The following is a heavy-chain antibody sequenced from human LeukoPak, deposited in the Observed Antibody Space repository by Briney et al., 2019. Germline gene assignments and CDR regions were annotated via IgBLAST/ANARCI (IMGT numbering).Heavy chain of an antibody. V-gene: IGHV4-4*02. Sequence: ASETLSLTCTVSGDSINSLDLWSWVRQPPGKGLEWIGEMYLSGTTHSNPSVKSRFTISIDKSKNQFFLNLSSVTAADTTVYYCAGLVGRYSSGLYYYYFDYWGQGTLVTVSS. CDR2: MYLSGTT. CDR1: GDSINSLDL. D-gene: IGHD3-22*01. CDR3: AGLVGRYSSGLYYYYFDY. J-gene: IGHJ4*02.